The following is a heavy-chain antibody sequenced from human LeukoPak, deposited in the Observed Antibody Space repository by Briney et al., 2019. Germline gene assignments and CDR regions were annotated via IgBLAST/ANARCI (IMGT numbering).Heavy chain of an antibody. J-gene: IGHJ4*02. Sequence: SETLSLTCTVSGGSISSGGYYWSWIRQHPGKGLEWIGYIYYSGSTYYNPSLKSRVTISVDTSKNQFSLKLSSVTAADTAVYYCASNLQHSYFWRGYSLDYWGQGTLVTVSS. CDR1: GGSISSGGYY. CDR2: IYYSGST. CDR3: ASNLQHSYFWRGYSLDY. V-gene: IGHV4-31*03. D-gene: IGHD3-3*01.